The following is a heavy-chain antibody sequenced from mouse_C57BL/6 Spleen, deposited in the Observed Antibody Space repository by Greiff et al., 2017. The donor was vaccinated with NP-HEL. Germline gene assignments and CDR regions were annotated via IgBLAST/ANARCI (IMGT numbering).Heavy chain of an antibody. CDR2: ISSGSITI. Sequence: DVQLVESGGGLVKPGGSLTLSCAASGFTFSDSGLHWVRPAPEKGLEWVAYISSGSITIYYADTVKGRFTISRDNAKHTLFLQMTSLRSEDTAMYYCAREDYWHAMDYWGQGTSVTVSS. V-gene: IGHV5-17*01. CDR3: AREDYWHAMDY. CDR1: GFTFSDSG. D-gene: IGHD1-1*01. J-gene: IGHJ4*01.